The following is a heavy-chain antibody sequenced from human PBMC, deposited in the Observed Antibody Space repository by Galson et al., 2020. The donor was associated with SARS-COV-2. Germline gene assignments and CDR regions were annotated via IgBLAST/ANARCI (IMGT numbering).Heavy chain of an antibody. CDR2: IHYIGRS. Sequence: PSETLSLTCTVSGVSISDSNSVWAWIRQPPGKGLEYIGSIHYIGRSYYTPSLRSRVSMSEDTSKNQFSLTIYSVTAGDTAVYYCARLWTGGDPEDWFDPWGQGTLVTVSS. V-gene: IGHV4-39*01. J-gene: IGHJ5*02. CDR1: GVSISDSNSV. D-gene: IGHD2-8*02. CDR3: ARLWTGGDPEDWFDP.